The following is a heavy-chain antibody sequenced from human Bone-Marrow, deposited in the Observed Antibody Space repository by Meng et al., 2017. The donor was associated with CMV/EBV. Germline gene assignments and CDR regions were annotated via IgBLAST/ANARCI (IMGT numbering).Heavy chain of an antibody. CDR2: ITGSSSYI. J-gene: IGHJ4*02. V-gene: IGHV3-21*01. Sequence: ASGFSFSTYTIIWVRQAPGKGLEWVASITGSSSYIYFADSLKGRFTISRDNAKNSLFLQMNSLRAEDTAVYYCARVLVVPDGYFDYWGQGTLVTVSS. CDR3: ARVLVVPDGYFDY. D-gene: IGHD2-2*01. CDR1: GFSFSTYT.